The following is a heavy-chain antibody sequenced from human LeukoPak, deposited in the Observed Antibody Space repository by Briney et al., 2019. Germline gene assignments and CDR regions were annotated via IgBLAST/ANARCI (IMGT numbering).Heavy chain of an antibody. D-gene: IGHD3-10*01. V-gene: IGHV5-10-1*01. J-gene: IGHJ4*02. CDR1: GYSFTTYW. CDR2: IDPSDSYT. CDR3: VRRGGSELDY. Sequence: GESLKISCKGSGYSFTTYWISWVRQMPGKGLEWMGRIDPSDSYTNYNPSFQGHVTISVDKSISTTYLQWSSLKASDTAIYYCVRRGGSELDYWGQGTRVTVSS.